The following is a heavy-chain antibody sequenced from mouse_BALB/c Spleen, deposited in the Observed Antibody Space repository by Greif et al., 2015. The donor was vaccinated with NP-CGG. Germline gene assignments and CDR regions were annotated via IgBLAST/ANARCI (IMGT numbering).Heavy chain of an antibody. CDR3: TALYYGNYVYYAMDY. J-gene: IGHJ4*01. Sequence: QVQLQQSGAELVRPGASVKLSCKASGYTFTSYWINWVKQRPGQGLEWIGNIYPSDSYTNYNQKFKDKATLTVDKSSSPACMQLSSPTSENAAVYYCTALYYGNYVYYAMDYWGQGTSVTVSS. D-gene: IGHD2-1*01. CDR1: GYTFTSYW. CDR2: IYPSDSYT. V-gene: IGHV1-69*02.